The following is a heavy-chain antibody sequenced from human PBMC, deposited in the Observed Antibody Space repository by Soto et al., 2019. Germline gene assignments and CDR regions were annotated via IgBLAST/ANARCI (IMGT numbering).Heavy chain of an antibody. D-gene: IGHD3-9*01. J-gene: IGHJ6*02. CDR3: ARDRYDILTGYPTRYYYYGMDV. CDR1: GGSISSYY. CDR2: IYYSGST. V-gene: IGHV4-59*01. Sequence: SETLSLTCTVSGGSISSYYWSWIRQPPGKGLEWIGYIYYSGSTNYNPSLKSRVTISVDTSKNQFSLKLSSVTAADTAVYYCARDRYDILTGYPTRYYYYGMDVWGQGTTVT.